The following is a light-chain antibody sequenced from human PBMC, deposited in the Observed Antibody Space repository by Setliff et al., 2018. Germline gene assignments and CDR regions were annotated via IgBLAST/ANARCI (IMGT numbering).Light chain of an antibody. CDR3: SSYTSSSTRV. V-gene: IGLV2-11*01. J-gene: IGLJ1*01. Sequence: QSVLTPPRSVSGSPGHSVTISCTGTSSDVGVYNYVSWYQHHPGKAPKLMIYDVTTRPSGVPDRFSGSKSGNTASLTISVRQADDEADYYCSSYTSSSTRVFGTGTKVTVL. CDR1: SSDVGVYNY. CDR2: DVT.